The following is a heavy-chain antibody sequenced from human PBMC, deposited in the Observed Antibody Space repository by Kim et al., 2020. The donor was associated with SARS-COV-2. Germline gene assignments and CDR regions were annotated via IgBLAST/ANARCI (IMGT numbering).Heavy chain of an antibody. J-gene: IGHJ4*02. V-gene: IGHV3-33*01. CDR2: IWYDGSNK. CDR3: ARAIWGGWGSGAGADY. D-gene: IGHD6-19*01. Sequence: GGSLRLSCAASGFTFSSYGMHWVRQAPGKGLEWVAVIWYDGSNKYYADSVKGRFTISRDNSKNTLYLQMNSLRAEDTAVYYCARAIWGGWGSGAGADYWGQGTLVTVSS. CDR1: GFTFSSYG.